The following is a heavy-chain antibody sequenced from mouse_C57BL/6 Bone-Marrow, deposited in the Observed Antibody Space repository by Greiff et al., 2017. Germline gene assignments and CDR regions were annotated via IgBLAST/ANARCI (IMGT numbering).Heavy chain of an antibody. CDR3: ARGGNDGGYYFDY. D-gene: IGHD2-1*01. V-gene: IGHV1-47*01. CDR2: FHPYNDDT. J-gene: IGHJ2*01. CDR1: GYTFPTYP. Sequence: VQLQQPGAALVKPGASVKLSCKASGYTFPTYPIEWMKQNHGKSLEWIGNFHPYNDDTKYNEKFKGKATLTVDKSSSTVYLELSRLTSDDSAVYYCARGGNDGGYYFDYWGQGTTLTVSS.